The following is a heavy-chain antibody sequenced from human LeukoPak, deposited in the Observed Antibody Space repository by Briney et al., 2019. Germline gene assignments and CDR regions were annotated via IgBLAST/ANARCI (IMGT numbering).Heavy chain of an antibody. J-gene: IGHJ4*02. CDR2: IYSGGST. V-gene: IGHV3-66*01. CDR1: GFAVITNY. Sequence: GGSLRLSCAASGFAVITNYMSWVRQAPGKGLEGASTIYSGGSTHYADSVQGRFTISRDNSKNMLYLQMNSLRAEDTAVYYCARGYHDYWGQGTLVTVSS. CDR3: ARGYHDY. D-gene: IGHD3-16*02.